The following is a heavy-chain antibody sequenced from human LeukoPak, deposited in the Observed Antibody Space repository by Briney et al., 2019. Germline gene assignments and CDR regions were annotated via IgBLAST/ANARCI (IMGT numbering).Heavy chain of an antibody. CDR2: INPNSGGT. CDR3: ASWPSYYGSGSYYNVRNDY. J-gene: IGHJ4*02. D-gene: IGHD3-10*01. Sequence: ASVKVSCKASGYTFTGYYMHWVRQAPGQGLEWMGRINPNSGGTNYAQKFQGRVTMTRDTSISTAYMELSRLRSDDTAVYYCASWPSYYGSGSYYNVRNDYWGQGTPVTVSS. CDR1: GYTFTGYY. V-gene: IGHV1-2*06.